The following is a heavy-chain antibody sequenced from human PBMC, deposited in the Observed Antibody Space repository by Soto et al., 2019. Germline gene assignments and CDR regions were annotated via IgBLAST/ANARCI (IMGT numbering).Heavy chain of an antibody. CDR3: AVLYCCGGSCYNFDY. J-gene: IGHJ4*02. D-gene: IGHD2-15*01. CDR1: GGTFSSYA. V-gene: IGHV1-69*13. Sequence: GASVKVSCKASGGTFSSYAISWVRQAPGQGLEWMGGIIPIFGTANYAQKFQGRVTITADESTSTAYMELSSLRSEDTAVYYCAVLYCCGGSCYNFDYWSQGTLVTVSS. CDR2: IIPIFGTA.